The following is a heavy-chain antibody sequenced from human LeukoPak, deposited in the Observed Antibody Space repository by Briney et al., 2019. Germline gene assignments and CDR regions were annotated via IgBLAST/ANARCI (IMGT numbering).Heavy chain of an antibody. Sequence: ASGKLSCNASGYSFTSYGISWVRQAPGQGLEWMGWISAYNGNTNYAQKLQGRVTMTRDTAISTAYMELSGLRSDDTAVYYCARGRESTVGDWFDPWGQGTLVTVSS. V-gene: IGHV1-18*01. CDR1: GYSFTSYG. CDR3: ARGRESTVGDWFDP. CDR2: ISAYNGNT. J-gene: IGHJ5*02. D-gene: IGHD4-11*01.